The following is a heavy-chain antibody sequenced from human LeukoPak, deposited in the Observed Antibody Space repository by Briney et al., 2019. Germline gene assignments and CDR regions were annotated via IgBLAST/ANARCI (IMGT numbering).Heavy chain of an antibody. V-gene: IGHV3-48*03. D-gene: IGHD6-19*01. CDR1: GFTFSSYE. CDR2: ITGSGGTI. J-gene: IGHJ4*02. CDR3: ARGGGSGWYEFDY. Sequence: GGSLRLPCAASGFTFSSYEMNWVRQAPGKGLEWVSYITGSGGTIYYADSVKGRFTISRDNAKNSLYLQMNSLRAEDTAVYYCARGGGSGWYEFDYWGQGTLVTVSS.